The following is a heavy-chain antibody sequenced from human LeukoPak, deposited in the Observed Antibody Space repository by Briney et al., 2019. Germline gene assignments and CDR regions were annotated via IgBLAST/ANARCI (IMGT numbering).Heavy chain of an antibody. CDR3: ARGDGSYGWIYNYYFDY. V-gene: IGHV3-30*02. J-gene: IGHJ4*02. CDR1: GFTFSSYG. Sequence: GGSLRLSCAASGFTFSSYGMHWVRQAPGKGLEWVAFIRYDGSNKYYADSVKGRFTISRDNSKNTLYLQMNSLRAEDTAVYYCARGDGSYGWIYNYYFDYWGQGTLVTVSS. CDR2: IRYDGSNK. D-gene: IGHD1-1*01.